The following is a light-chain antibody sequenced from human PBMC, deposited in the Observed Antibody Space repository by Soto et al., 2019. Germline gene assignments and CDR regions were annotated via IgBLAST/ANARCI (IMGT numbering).Light chain of an antibody. Sequence: EIVLTQSPGTLSLSPGERVTLSCTASQSVHNNYLAWYQQKPGQAPRLLIYGASTRATGISDRFSGSGSGTDFTLTISRLEPEDVGVFYCHLYNRSPYNFGQATKLESK. V-gene: IGKV3-20*01. J-gene: IGKJ2*01. CDR2: GAS. CDR1: QSVHNNY. CDR3: HLYNRSPYN.